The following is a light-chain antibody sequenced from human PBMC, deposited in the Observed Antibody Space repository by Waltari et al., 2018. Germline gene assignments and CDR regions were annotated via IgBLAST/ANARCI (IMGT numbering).Light chain of an antibody. CDR3: QHYVRLPAT. CDR2: GAS. V-gene: IGKV3-20*01. CDR1: QSVSRA. Sequence: ETLLTQSLGSPSSSPGERFTLSCRASQSVSRALAWYQQKPGQAPRLLIFGASNRATGIPDRFSGSGSETDFSLTISRLEPEDFAVYYCQHYVRLPATFGRGTKVEIK. J-gene: IGKJ1*01.